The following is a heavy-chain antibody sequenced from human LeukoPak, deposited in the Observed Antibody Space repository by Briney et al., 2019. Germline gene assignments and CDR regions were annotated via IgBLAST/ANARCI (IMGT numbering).Heavy chain of an antibody. Sequence: SVKVSCKASGGTFSSYAISWVRQAPGQGLEWMGGIIPIFGTANYAQKFQGRVTITADESTCTAYMELSSLRSEDTAVYYCARVVPAAVLKGFDYWGQGTLVTVSS. J-gene: IGHJ4*02. V-gene: IGHV1-69*13. CDR1: GGTFSSYA. D-gene: IGHD2-2*01. CDR3: ARVVPAAVLKGFDY. CDR2: IIPIFGTA.